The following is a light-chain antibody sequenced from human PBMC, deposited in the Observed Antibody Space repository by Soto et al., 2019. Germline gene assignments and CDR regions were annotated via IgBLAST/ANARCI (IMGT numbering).Light chain of an antibody. Sequence: QSALTQPPSASGSPGQSVTISCTGTSSDVGGYHYVSWYQQHPGKAPKLMIYEVNKRPSGVPDRFSDSKSGNTASLTGSGLQAEDEGDYYCSSHAGSKRVFGTGTKLTVL. V-gene: IGLV2-8*01. CDR2: EVN. CDR3: SSHAGSKRV. CDR1: SSDVGGYHY. J-gene: IGLJ1*01.